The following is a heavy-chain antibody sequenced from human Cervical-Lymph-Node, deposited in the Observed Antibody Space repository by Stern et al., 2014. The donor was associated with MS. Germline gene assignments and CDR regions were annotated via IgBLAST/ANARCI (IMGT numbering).Heavy chain of an antibody. D-gene: IGHD2/OR15-2a*01. Sequence: QVQLVQSGAEVKKPGASVNVSCRASGYTFTGHYIHWMRQAPVLGLERMGLITIQSSFPNDAQKFQGRVTMTRDTSFNTGYMELSSLTSDDTAVYYCVRDSLSTGSNIRNYYYGMDVWGQGTTVAVSS. J-gene: IGHJ6*02. CDR1: GYTFTGHY. CDR3: VRDSLSTGSNIRNYYYGMDV. CDR2: ITIQSSFP. V-gene: IGHV1-2*02.